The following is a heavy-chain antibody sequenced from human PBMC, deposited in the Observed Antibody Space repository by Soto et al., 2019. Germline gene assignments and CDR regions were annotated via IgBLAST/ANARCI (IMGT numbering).Heavy chain of an antibody. CDR2: IYYSGST. Sequence: SETLSLTCTVSGGSISSGGYYWSWIRQHPGKGLEWIGYIYYSGSTNYNPSLKSRVTISADTSKNQFSLKLSSVTAADTAVYYCARRVDYVWGSYRYSPYFAYWGQGTLVTVSS. D-gene: IGHD3-16*02. J-gene: IGHJ4*02. V-gene: IGHV4-61*08. CDR3: ARRVDYVWGSYRYSPYFAY. CDR1: GGSISSGGYY.